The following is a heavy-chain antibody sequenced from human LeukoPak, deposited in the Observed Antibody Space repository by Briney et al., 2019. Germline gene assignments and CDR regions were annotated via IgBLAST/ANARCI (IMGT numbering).Heavy chain of an antibody. Sequence: PSETLSLTCAVYGGSFSGYYWSWIRQPPGKGLEWIGEINHSGSTNYNPSLKSRVTISVDTSKNQFSLKLSSVTAADTAVYYCARVLGYSSSWYDDNDYWGQGTLVTVSS. CDR3: ARVLGYSSSWYDDNDY. V-gene: IGHV4-34*01. CDR1: GGSFSGYY. D-gene: IGHD6-13*01. J-gene: IGHJ4*02. CDR2: INHSGST.